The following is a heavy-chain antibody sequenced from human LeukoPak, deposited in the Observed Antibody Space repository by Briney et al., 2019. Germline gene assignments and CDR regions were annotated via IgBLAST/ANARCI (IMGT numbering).Heavy chain of an antibody. V-gene: IGHV4-4*02. J-gene: IGHJ4*02. Sequence: SQTLSLTCAVSGASISSSYWWSWVRQPPGKGLEWIGEIYHSGSTNYNPSLKSRVTISVDASKNQCTLKLSSVTAADTAVYYCAREQNGYFDYWGQGTLVTVSS. CDR3: AREQNGYFDY. D-gene: IGHD1-1*01. CDR1: GASISSSYW. CDR2: IYHSGST.